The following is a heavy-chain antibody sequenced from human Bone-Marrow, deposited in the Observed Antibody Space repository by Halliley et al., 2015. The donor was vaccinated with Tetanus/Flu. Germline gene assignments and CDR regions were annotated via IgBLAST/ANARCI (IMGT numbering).Heavy chain of an antibody. J-gene: IGHJ3*01. V-gene: IGHV4-59*01. D-gene: IGHD1-26*01. CDR2: VYHNEGT. Sequence: LRLSCSVSGDSINNYYWNWIRQPPGKGLEWIGYVYHNEGTNYNPSLERRVTISLDTSKSQLSLRLTSVTAADTAVYYCAGASVSVTVVGASDVWGQGTMVTVS. CDR1: GDSINNYY. CDR3: AGASVSVTVVGASDV.